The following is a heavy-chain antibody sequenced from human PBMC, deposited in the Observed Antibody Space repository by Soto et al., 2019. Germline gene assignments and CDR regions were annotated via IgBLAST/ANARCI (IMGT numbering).Heavy chain of an antibody. CDR3: ASSNIAAAGFYYYGMDV. CDR2: IYYSGST. Sequence: PSETLSLTCTVSGGSISSYYWSWIRQPPGKGLEWIGYIYYSGSTNYNPSLKSRVTISVDTSKNQFSLKLSSVTAADTAVYYCASSNIAAAGFYYYGMDVWGRGTPVTVSS. V-gene: IGHV4-59*01. D-gene: IGHD6-13*01. CDR1: GGSISSYY. J-gene: IGHJ6*02.